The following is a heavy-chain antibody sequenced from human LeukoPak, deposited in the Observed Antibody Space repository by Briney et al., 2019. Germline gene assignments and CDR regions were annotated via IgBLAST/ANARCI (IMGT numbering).Heavy chain of an antibody. Sequence: WFRQAPGKGLEWIGSIYYSGSTSNNPSLKSRVTISVDTSKNQFSLKLSSVTAADTAVYYCARDGWAVVTQGMVNWFDPWGQGTLVTVSS. D-gene: IGHD4-23*01. CDR2: IYYSGST. CDR3: ARDGWAVVTQGMVNWFDP. V-gene: IGHV4-39*07. J-gene: IGHJ5*02.